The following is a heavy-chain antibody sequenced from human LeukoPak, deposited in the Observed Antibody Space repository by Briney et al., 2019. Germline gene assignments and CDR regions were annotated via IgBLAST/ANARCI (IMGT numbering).Heavy chain of an antibody. CDR3: AAHRGHTYGPLDY. V-gene: IGHV4-30-2*01. D-gene: IGHD5-18*01. Sequence: KPSETLSLTCDVSGGSISSGLYSWSWIRQPLGKGLEWIGYIYHTGSTYYNPSLKSRVTISVDTSKNQFSLRLSSVTAADTAVYSCAAHRGHTYGPLDYWGLGTLVTVSS. J-gene: IGHJ4*02. CDR1: GGSISSGLYS. CDR2: IYHTGST.